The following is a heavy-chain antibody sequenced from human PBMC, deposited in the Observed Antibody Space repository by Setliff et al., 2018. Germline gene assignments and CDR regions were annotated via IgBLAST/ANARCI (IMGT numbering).Heavy chain of an antibody. V-gene: IGHV1-69*05. CDR3: AREGVDIRSSTDYRYYMDV. CDR2: TIPMFGSA. CDR1: GGTFRSYG. D-gene: IGHD5-12*01. J-gene: IGHJ6*03. Sequence: SVKVSCKASGGTFRSYGISWVRQAPGQGLEWMGGTIPMFGSANYAQKFQGRVTIITDEFTGTAYMELSSLRTEDTAVYYCAREGVDIRSSTDYRYYMDVWGKGTAVTVSS.